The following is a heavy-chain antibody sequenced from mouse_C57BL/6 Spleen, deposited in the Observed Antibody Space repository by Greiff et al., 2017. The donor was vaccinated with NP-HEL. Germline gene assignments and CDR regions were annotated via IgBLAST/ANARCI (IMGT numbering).Heavy chain of an antibody. CDR1: GFSLTSYG. Sequence: QVQLQQSGPGLVQPSQSLSITCPVSGFSLTSYGVHWVRQSPGKGLEWLGVIWSGGSTDYNAAFISRLSISKDNSKSQVFFKMYSLQADDTAIYYCARLDSSGPYYYAMDYWGQGTSVTVSS. CDR3: ARLDSSGPYYYAMDY. J-gene: IGHJ4*01. D-gene: IGHD3-2*02. V-gene: IGHV2-2*01. CDR2: IWSGGST.